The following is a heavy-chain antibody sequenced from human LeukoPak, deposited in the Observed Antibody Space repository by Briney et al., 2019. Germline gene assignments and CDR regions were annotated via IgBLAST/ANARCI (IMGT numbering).Heavy chain of an antibody. J-gene: IGHJ6*03. V-gene: IGHV4-61*05. CDR2: IYYSGST. Sequence: SETLSLTCTVSGGSISSSSYYWGWIRQPPWKGLEWIGYIYYSGSTNYNPSLKSRVTISVDTSKNQFSLKLSSVTAADTAVYYCARGGGGYDVYYYYYYMDVWGKGTTVTVSS. CDR1: GGSISSSSYY. CDR3: ARGGGGYDVYYYYYYMDV. D-gene: IGHD5-12*01.